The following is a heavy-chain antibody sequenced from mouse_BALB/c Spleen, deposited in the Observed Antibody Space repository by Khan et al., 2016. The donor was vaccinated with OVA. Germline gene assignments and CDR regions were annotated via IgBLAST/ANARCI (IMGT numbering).Heavy chain of an antibody. J-gene: IGHJ4*01. CDR1: GFSLSRYN. Sequence: QEVQSGPGTVAPSQSLSITCTVSGFSLSRYNIHWIRQPPGKGLEWLGMIWGGGGTDYNSTLKSRLSISKDNSKSQVFLKMNSLQTDDTAMYYCARAYYRYDGYYAMDYWGQGTSVTVSS. CDR3: ARAYYRYDGYYAMDY. V-gene: IGHV2-6-4*01. CDR2: IWGGGGT. D-gene: IGHD2-14*01.